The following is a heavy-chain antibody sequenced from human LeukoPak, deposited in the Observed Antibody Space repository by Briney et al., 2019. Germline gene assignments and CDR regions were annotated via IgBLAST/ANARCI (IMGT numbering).Heavy chain of an antibody. CDR3: ARRGVLRRGWFDP. J-gene: IGHJ5*02. D-gene: IGHD5/OR15-5a*01. CDR1: GDSVSSNSAA. CDR2: TYYRSKWYN. V-gene: IGHV6-1*01. Sequence: SQTLSLTCAISGDSVSSNSAAWNWIRQSPSRGLEWLGRTYYRSKWYNDYAVSVKSRININPDTSKNQFSLQLNSVTAADTAVYYCARRGVLRRGWFDPWGQGTLVTVSS.